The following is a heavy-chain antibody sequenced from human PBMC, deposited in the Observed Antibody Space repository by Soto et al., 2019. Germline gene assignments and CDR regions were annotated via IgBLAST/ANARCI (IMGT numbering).Heavy chain of an antibody. Sequence: DVQLVESGGGLVQPGGSLRLSCAASGFTFSSYWMHWVRQAPGKGLVWVSRISGDGRSISYADSVKGRFTISRDNAKDTLYLQMISLRVEDMAIYYCAKGPHSSAWHYFDYWGQGTLITVSS. V-gene: IGHV3-74*01. CDR2: ISGDGRSI. J-gene: IGHJ4*02. D-gene: IGHD6-19*01. CDR1: GFTFSSYW. CDR3: AKGPHSSAWHYFDY.